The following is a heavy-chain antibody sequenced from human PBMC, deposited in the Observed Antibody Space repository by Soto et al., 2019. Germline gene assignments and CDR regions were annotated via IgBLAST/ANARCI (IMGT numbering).Heavy chain of an antibody. J-gene: IGHJ5*02. CDR1: SGSVSSGDYY. V-gene: IGHV4-61*08. Sequence: SSETLSLTCAVSSGSVSSGDYYWSWIRQPPGKGLEWIGYIYYSGGTNYNPPLKNRVIISVDTSKNQFSLKLSSVTAADTAVYYCARGFCSGGSCYWPHWFDTWGQGTLVTVSS. CDR3: ARGFCSGGSCYWPHWFDT. CDR2: IYYSGGT. D-gene: IGHD2-15*01.